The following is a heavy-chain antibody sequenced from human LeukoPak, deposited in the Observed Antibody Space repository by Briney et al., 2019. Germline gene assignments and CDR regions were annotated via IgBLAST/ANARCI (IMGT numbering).Heavy chain of an antibody. CDR1: GFTVSSNY. Sequence: GGSLRLSCAASGFTVSSNYMSWVRQAPGKGLEWVSVIYSGGSTYYADSVKGRFTISRDNSKNTLYLQMNSLRAEDTAVYYCARSRDDFWSGYYNYWGQGTLVTVSS. V-gene: IGHV3-66*01. CDR3: ARSRDDFWSGYYNY. CDR2: IYSGGST. J-gene: IGHJ4*02. D-gene: IGHD3-3*01.